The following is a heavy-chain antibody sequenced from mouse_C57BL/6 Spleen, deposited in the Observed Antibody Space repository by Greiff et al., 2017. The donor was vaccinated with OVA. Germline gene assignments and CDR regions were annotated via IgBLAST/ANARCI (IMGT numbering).Heavy chain of an antibody. CDR1: GFTFSSYA. CDR3: ARGITTVVATRAMDY. V-gene: IGHV5-4*03. Sequence: EVKLVESGGGLVKPGGSLKLSCAASGFTFSSYAMSWVRPTPEKRLEWVATISDGGSYTYYPDNVKGRFTISRDNAKNNLYLQMSHLKSEDTAMYYCARGITTVVATRAMDYWGQGTSVTVSS. D-gene: IGHD1-1*01. J-gene: IGHJ4*01. CDR2: ISDGGSYT.